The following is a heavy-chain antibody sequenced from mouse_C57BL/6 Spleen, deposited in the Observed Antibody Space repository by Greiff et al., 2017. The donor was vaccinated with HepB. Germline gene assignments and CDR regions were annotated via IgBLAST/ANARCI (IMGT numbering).Heavy chain of an antibody. Sequence: QVQLQQPGAELVKPGASVKMSCKASGYTFTSYWITWVKQRPGQGLEWIGDIYPGSGSTNYNEKFKSKATLTVDTSSSTAYMQLSSLTSEDSVVYYCAREGRLRRVYYFDYWGQGTTLTVSS. CDR2: IYPGSGST. D-gene: IGHD2-2*01. J-gene: IGHJ2*01. V-gene: IGHV1-55*01. CDR3: AREGRLRRVYYFDY. CDR1: GYTFTSYW.